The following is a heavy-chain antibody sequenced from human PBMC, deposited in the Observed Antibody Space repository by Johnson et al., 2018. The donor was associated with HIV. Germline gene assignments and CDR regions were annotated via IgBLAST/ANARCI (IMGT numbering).Heavy chain of an antibody. CDR3: TTMSALWFGDIHVFGDGFDI. V-gene: IGHV3-15*01. CDR1: GFTFSIAW. D-gene: IGHD3-10*01. CDR2: VKSKTDGGTI. J-gene: IGHJ3*02. Sequence: VQLVESGGGSVKSGGSLRVSCAASGFTFSIAWMSWVRQAPGKGLEWVGRVKSKTDGGTIDYAAAVKGRFIISRDDSKNTLYLQMNGLKTEDTAMDYCTTMSALWFGDIHVFGDGFDIWGQGTMVTVSS.